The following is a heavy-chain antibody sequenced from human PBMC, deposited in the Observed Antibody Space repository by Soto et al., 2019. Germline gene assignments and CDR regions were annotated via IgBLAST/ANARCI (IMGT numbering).Heavy chain of an antibody. CDR2: IIPIFGTA. CDR3: ARFPSIYDSSGS. Sequence: VASVKVSGKASGGTFSSYAISWVRQAPGQGLEWMGGIIPIFGTANYAQKFQGRVTITADESTSTAYMELSSLRSEDTAVYYCARFPSIYDSSGSWGQGTLVTVSS. CDR1: GGTFSSYA. V-gene: IGHV1-69*13. D-gene: IGHD3-22*01. J-gene: IGHJ5*02.